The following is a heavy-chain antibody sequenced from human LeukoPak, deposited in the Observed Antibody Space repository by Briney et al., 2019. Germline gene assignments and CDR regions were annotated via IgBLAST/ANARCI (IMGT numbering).Heavy chain of an antibody. Sequence: GASVKVSCKASGYTFTSYYMHWVRQAPGRGLEWMGIINPSGGSTSYAQKFQGRVTMTRDTSTSTVYMELSSLRSGDTAVYYCARTGYSSGWYGKYYFDYWGQGTLVTVSS. V-gene: IGHV1-46*01. CDR1: GYTFTSYY. CDR3: ARTGYSSGWYGKYYFDY. CDR2: INPSGGST. D-gene: IGHD6-19*01. J-gene: IGHJ4*02.